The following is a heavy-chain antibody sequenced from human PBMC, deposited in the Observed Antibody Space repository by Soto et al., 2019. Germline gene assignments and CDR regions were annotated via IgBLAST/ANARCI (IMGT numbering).Heavy chain of an antibody. CDR3: ARDRGITIFGVVMLTNRFDP. D-gene: IGHD3-3*01. CDR2: TYYRSKWYN. J-gene: IGHJ5*02. V-gene: IGHV6-1*01. Sequence: SQTLSLPCVISGDSVSSNSAAWNWIRQSPSRGLEWLGRTYYRSKWYNDYAVSVKSRITINPDTSKNQFSLQLNSVTPEDTAVYYCARDRGITIFGVVMLTNRFDPWGQGTLVTVSS. CDR1: GDSVSSNSAA.